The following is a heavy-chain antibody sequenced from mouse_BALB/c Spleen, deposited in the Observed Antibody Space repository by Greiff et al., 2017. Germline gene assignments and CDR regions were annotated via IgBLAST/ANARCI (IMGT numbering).Heavy chain of an antibody. D-gene: IGHD2-4*01. Sequence: VQLQQPGAELVKPGASVKLSCKASGYTFTSYWMHWVKQRPGQGLEWIGEINPSNGRTNYNEKFKSKATLTVDKSSSTAYMQLSSLTSEDSAVYYCALIYYDYDYYAMDYWGQGTSVTVSS. J-gene: IGHJ4*01. V-gene: IGHV1S81*02. CDR1: GYTFTSYW. CDR3: ALIYYDYDYYAMDY. CDR2: INPSNGRT.